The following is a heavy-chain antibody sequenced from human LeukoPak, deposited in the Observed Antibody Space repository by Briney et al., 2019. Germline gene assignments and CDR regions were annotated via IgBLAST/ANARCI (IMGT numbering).Heavy chain of an antibody. Sequence: ASVKVSCKASGYTFTGYYMHWVRQAPGQGLEWMGWINLNSGGTNYAQKFQGRVTMTRDTSISTAYMELSRLRSDDTAVYYCAIAFGELPRADGYWGQGTLVTVSS. CDR2: INLNSGGT. V-gene: IGHV1-2*02. CDR3: AIAFGELPRADGY. D-gene: IGHD3-10*01. J-gene: IGHJ4*02. CDR1: GYTFTGYY.